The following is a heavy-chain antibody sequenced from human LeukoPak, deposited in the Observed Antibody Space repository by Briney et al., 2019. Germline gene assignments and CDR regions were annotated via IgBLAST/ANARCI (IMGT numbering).Heavy chain of an antibody. CDR2: IYYSGST. CDR3: ARAYYEILTGYYTRDAFDI. D-gene: IGHD3-9*01. V-gene: IGHV4-59*08. CDR1: GGSISSYY. J-gene: IGHJ3*02. Sequence: SETLSLTCTVSGGSISSYYWSWIRQPPGQGQERNGYIYYSGSTNYNPSLKSRVTITVDTSKNQFYLKLSSVTAADTAVYYCARAYYEILTGYYTRDAFDIWGQGTMVTVSS.